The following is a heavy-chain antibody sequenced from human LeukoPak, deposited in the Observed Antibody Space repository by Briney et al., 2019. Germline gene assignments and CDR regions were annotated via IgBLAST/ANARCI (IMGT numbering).Heavy chain of an antibody. Sequence: PGGSLRLSCAASGFTFSSYDMHWVRQATGKGLEWVSAIGTAGGTYYPGSVKGRFTISRENAKNSLYLQMNSLRAGDTAVYYCATGSGWYPFDYWGQGTLVTVSS. CDR1: GFTFSSYD. CDR3: ATGSGWYPFDY. CDR2: IGTAGGT. D-gene: IGHD6-19*01. V-gene: IGHV3-13*01. J-gene: IGHJ4*02.